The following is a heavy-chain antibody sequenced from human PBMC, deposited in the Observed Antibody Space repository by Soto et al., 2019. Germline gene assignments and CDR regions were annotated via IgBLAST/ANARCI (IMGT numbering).Heavy chain of an antibody. CDR2: ISHDGNNT. CDR1: GFTFSSYA. D-gene: IGHD3-10*01. CDR3: ARLTAWFGELFFSDRDWFDP. Sequence: PGGSLRLSCAASGFTFSSYAMYWVRQAPGKGLEWMAFISHDGNNTYYADSVKGRFSISRDNSKNTLYLQMNSLRTEDTAVYYCARLTAWFGELFFSDRDWFDPWGQGTLVTVSS. J-gene: IGHJ5*02. V-gene: IGHV3-30-3*01.